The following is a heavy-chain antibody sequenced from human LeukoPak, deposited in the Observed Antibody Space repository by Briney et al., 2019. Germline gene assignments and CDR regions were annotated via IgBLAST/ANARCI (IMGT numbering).Heavy chain of an antibody. CDR2: ISHSGGT. CDR3: ARRYYDSSGYYYAGEGYRYYYFDY. J-gene: IGHJ4*02. D-gene: IGHD3-22*01. Sequence: SETLSLTCTVSGGSISSGDYYWSWIRQPPGKGLEWIAYISHSGGTYYNPSLKSRATISLDTSRNQFSLKLSSVTAADTAVYYCARRYYDSSGYYYAGEGYRYYYFDYWGQGTLVTVSS. CDR1: GGSISSGDYY. V-gene: IGHV4-30-4*01.